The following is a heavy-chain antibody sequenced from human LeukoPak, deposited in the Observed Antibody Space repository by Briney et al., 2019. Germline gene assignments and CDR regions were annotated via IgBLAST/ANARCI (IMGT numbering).Heavy chain of an antibody. V-gene: IGHV3-74*01. D-gene: IGHD6-6*01. Sequence: TGGSLRLSCAASGFNFSSYWMHWVRQAPGKGLVWVSRINTDGSSTSYADSVKGRFTISRDNAKNTLYLQMNSLRAEDTAVYYCARDVAARSVYYYYYMDVWGKGTTVTVSS. CDR3: ARDVAARSVYYYYYMDV. CDR2: INTDGSST. J-gene: IGHJ6*03. CDR1: GFNFSSYW.